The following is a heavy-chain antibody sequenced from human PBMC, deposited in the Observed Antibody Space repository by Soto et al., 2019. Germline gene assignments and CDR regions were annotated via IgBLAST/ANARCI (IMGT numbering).Heavy chain of an antibody. CDR3: AKELHDYSHRGGMDV. D-gene: IGHD4-4*01. J-gene: IGHJ6*02. CDR2: IYYSGST. Sequence: TLSFTGTVSGGSISSDYWIWIRQPPCKGLQWIGYIYYSGSTNYNSSLKMRFTISVDTSKNQLSLKLSYVTAAATAVYYCAKELHDYSHRGGMDVGGHGTTFTVSS. CDR1: GGSISSDY. V-gene: IGHV4-59*01.